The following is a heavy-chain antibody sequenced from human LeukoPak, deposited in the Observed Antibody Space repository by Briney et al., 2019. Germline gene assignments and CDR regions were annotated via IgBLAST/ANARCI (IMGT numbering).Heavy chain of an antibody. CDR1: GFISSSYW. CDR2: IKQDGSER. J-gene: IGHJ4*02. V-gene: IGHV3-7*01. Sequence: GGSLRLSCAASGFISSSYWMSWVRQAPGKGLEWVANIKQDGSERYYADSVKGRFSISRDNAKNTLYLQMSSLRAEDTAVYYCARDRGPRTGFMVREAYDYWGQGTLVTVSS. D-gene: IGHD3-10*01. CDR3: ARDRGPRTGFMVREAYDY.